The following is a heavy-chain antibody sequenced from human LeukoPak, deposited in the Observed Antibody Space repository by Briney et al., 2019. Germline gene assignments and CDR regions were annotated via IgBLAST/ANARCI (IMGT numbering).Heavy chain of an antibody. J-gene: IGHJ4*02. CDR2: ISGSGGST. CDR1: GFTFSSYA. CDR3: AKHLWFGESGGVYYFDY. V-gene: IGHV3-23*01. D-gene: IGHD3-10*01. Sequence: PGGSLRLSCAASGFTFSSYAMSWVRQAPGKGLEWVSAISGSGGSTYFADSVKGRFTISRDNSKNTLYLQMNSLRAEDTAVYYCAKHLWFGESGGVYYFDYWGQGTLVTVSS.